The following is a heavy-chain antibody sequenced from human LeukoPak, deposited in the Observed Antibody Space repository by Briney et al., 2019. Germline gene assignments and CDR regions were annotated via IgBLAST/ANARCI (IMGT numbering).Heavy chain of an antibody. CDR2: ISYDGSNK. D-gene: IGHD3-22*01. J-gene: IGHJ4*02. V-gene: IGHV3-30*04. Sequence: HPGGSLRLSRAASGFTFSSYAMHWVRQAPGKGLEWVAVISYDGSNKYYADSVKGRFTISRDNSKNTLYLQMNGLRAEDTAVYYCARDYPDYYDSSGSVDYWGQGTLVTVSS. CDR3: ARDYPDYYDSSGSVDY. CDR1: GFTFSSYA.